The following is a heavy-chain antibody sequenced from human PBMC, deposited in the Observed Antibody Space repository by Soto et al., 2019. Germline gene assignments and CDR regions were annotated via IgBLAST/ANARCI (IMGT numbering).Heavy chain of an antibody. Sequence: QVQLVQSGAEVKKPGASVKVSCKASGYTFTRYDINWVRQATGQGLEWMGWMNPNSGNTGYAQKFQGRVTMTRNTSISTAYMELSSLRSEDTAVYYCARSVEWLASFAYWGQGTLVTVSS. D-gene: IGHD6-19*01. CDR3: ARSVEWLASFAY. J-gene: IGHJ4*02. CDR2: MNPNSGNT. CDR1: GYTFTRYD. V-gene: IGHV1-8*01.